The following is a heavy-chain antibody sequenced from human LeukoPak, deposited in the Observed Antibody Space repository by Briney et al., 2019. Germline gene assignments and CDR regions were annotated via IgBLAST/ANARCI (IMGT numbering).Heavy chain of an antibody. CDR3: ARLWVVVVPAATFDAFDI. J-gene: IGHJ3*02. CDR1: GYSISSGYY. Sequence: PSETLSLTCAVSGYSISSGYYWGWIRQPPGKGLEWIGSIYHSGSTYYNPSLKSRVTISVDTSKNQFSLKLSSVTAADTAVYYCARLWVVVVPAATFDAFDIWGQGTMVTVSS. V-gene: IGHV4-38-2*01. D-gene: IGHD2-2*01. CDR2: IYHSGST.